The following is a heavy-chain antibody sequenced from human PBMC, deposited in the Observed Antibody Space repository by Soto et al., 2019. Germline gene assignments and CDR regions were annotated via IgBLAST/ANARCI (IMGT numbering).Heavy chain of an antibody. CDR1: GFTFSSYE. V-gene: IGHV3-48*03. J-gene: IGHJ3*02. CDR2: ISSSGSTI. D-gene: IGHD1-26*01. Sequence: PGGSLRLSCAASGFTFSSYEMNWVRQAPGKGLEWVSYISSSGSTIYYADSVKGRFTISRDNDKNSLYLQMNSLRAEDTAVYYCAREGVGATDDAFDIWGQGTMVTVSS. CDR3: AREGVGATDDAFDI.